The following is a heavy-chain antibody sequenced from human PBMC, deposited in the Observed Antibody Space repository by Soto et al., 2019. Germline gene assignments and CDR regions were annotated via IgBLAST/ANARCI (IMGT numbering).Heavy chain of an antibody. CDR1: GFTFSSYA. D-gene: IGHD6-19*01. J-gene: IGHJ4*02. CDR2: ISGSGGST. Sequence: EVQLLESGGGLVQPGGSLRLSCAASGFTFSSYAMSWVRQAPGKGLEWVAAISGSGGSTYYADSVKGRFTISLDNSQNTLYLQMSSLRAEDTAVYSCAQEEAGQLYSSGRYGYWGQGTLVTVSS. V-gene: IGHV3-23*01. CDR3: AQEEAGQLYSSGRYGY.